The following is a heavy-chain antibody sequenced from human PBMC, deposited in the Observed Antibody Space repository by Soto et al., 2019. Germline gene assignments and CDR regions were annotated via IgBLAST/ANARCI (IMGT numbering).Heavy chain of an antibody. D-gene: IGHD3-3*01. CDR1: GGSISSSSYY. CDR2: IYYSGST. Sequence: SETLSLTCTVSGGSISSSSYYWGWIRQPPGKGLEWIGSIYYSGSTYYNPSLKSRVTISVDTSKNQFSLKLSSVTAADTAVYYCARQLKVLRFLEWFSASWFDPWGQGTLVTVSS. V-gene: IGHV4-39*01. CDR3: ARQLKVLRFLEWFSASWFDP. J-gene: IGHJ5*02.